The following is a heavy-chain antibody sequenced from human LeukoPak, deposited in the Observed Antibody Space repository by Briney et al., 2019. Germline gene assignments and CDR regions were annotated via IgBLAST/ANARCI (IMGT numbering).Heavy chain of an antibody. J-gene: IGHJ5*02. V-gene: IGHV1-69*13. Sequence: GASVKVSCKASGGTFISYAISWVRQAPGQGLEWMGGIIPIFGTANYAQKFQGRVTITADESTSTAYMELSSLRSEDTAAYYCARGRYSSSWYVWWFDPWGQGTLVTVSS. CDR1: GGTFISYA. CDR2: IIPIFGTA. D-gene: IGHD6-13*01. CDR3: ARGRYSSSWYVWWFDP.